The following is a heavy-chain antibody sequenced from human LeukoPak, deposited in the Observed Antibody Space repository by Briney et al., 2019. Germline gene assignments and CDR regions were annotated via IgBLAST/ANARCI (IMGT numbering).Heavy chain of an antibody. CDR3: VWYDSDPIVGATPFDY. J-gene: IGHJ4*02. V-gene: IGHV4-34*01. CDR1: GGSFSGYY. D-gene: IGHD1-26*01. Sequence: SETLSLTCAVYGGSFSGYYWSWIRQPPGKGLEWIGEINHSGSTNYNPSLKSRVTISVDTSKNQFSLKLSSVTAADTAVYYCVWYDSDPIVGATPFDYWGQGTLVTVSS. CDR2: INHSGST.